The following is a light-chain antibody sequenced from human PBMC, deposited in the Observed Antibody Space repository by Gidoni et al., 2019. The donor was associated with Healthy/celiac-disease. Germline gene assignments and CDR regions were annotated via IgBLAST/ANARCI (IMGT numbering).Light chain of an antibody. CDR3: QQANSFPRLT. CDR1: QGSSSW. Sequence: DIQMTHSPSSVSASVGDRGTITCRASQGSSSWLAWYQQNTGKAPKLLIYAASSLQSGVPSRFSGSGSGTDFTLTISSLQPEDFATYYCQQANSFPRLTFGGGTKVEIK. CDR2: AAS. V-gene: IGKV1D-12*01. J-gene: IGKJ4*01.